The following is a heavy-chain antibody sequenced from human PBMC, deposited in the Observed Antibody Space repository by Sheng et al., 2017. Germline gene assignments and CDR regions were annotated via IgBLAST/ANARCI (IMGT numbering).Heavy chain of an antibody. V-gene: IGHV1-18*01. CDR3: ARVPVLRFLEWLPYYYYYMDV. J-gene: IGHJ6*03. D-gene: IGHD3-3*01. Sequence: QVQLVQSGAEVKKPGASVKVSCKASGYTFTSYGISWVRQAPGQGLEWMGWISAYNGNTNYAQKLQGRVTMTTDTSTSTAYMELRSLRSDDTAVYYCARVPVLRFLEWLPYYYYYMDVWGKGTTVTVSS. CDR2: ISAYNGNT. CDR1: GYTFTSYG.